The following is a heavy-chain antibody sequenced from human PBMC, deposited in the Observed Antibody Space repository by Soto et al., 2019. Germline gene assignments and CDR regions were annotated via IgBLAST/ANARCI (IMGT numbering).Heavy chain of an antibody. CDR2: VNHSGTI. CDR3: ARADRTLVTSYSLDV. V-gene: IGHV4-34*01. CDR1: GGSFSGYY. Sequence: SETLSLTCAVYGGSFSGYYWTWIRQPPGKGLEWIGEVNHSGTINFNPSLKSRLTISLDTSKKHFSLKLSSVTDADTAAYYCARADRTLVTSYSLDVWGQGTTVTVS. J-gene: IGHJ6*02. D-gene: IGHD2-21*02.